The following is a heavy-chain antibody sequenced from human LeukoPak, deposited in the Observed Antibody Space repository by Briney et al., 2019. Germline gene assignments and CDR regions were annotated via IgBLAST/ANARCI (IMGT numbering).Heavy chain of an antibody. CDR2: IYYDGSNK. J-gene: IGHJ6*02. CDR3: ARDTFYSSGVYGLDV. Sequence: PGGSLRLSCAASGFIFSSYGMHWVRQAPGKGLEWVAVIYYDGSNKYYADSVRRRFTISRDNSKNTLLLQMSSLRAEDTAVYYCARDTFYSSGVYGLDVWGQGTTVTVSS. CDR1: GFIFSSYG. V-gene: IGHV3-33*01. D-gene: IGHD3-22*01.